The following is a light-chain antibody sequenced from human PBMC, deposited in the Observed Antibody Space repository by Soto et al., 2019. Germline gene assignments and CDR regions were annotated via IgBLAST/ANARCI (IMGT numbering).Light chain of an antibody. CDR3: QQYGRSPTT. J-gene: IGKJ5*01. V-gene: IGKV3-20*01. CDR2: GAS. Sequence: EIVLTQSPGTLSSSPGERATLSCRASQSVSSSHLAWYQQKPGQAPRLLIYGASIRATAIPDRFSGSGSGTDFTLTISRLEPEDFAIYYCQQYGRSPTTFGQGTRLRL. CDR1: QSVSSSH.